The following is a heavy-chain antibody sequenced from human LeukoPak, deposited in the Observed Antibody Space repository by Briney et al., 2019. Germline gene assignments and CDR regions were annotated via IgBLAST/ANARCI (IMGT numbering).Heavy chain of an antibody. J-gene: IGHJ6*03. CDR1: GGSFSGYY. V-gene: IGHV4-34*01. CDR3: ARGRISSWYYYYMDV. D-gene: IGHD6-13*01. Sequence: PSETLSLTCAVYGGSFSGYYWSWIRQPPGKGLEWIGEINHSGSTNYNPSLKSRVTISVDTSKNQLSLKLSSVTAADTAVYYCARGRISSWYYYYMDVWGKGTTVTVSS. CDR2: INHSGST.